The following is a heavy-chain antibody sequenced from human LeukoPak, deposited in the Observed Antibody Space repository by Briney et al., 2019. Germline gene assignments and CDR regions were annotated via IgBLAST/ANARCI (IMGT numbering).Heavy chain of an antibody. V-gene: IGHV1-18*01. Sequence: SSVKVSCKASGYSFTSYAISWVRQAPGQGLEWMGWISAYNGNINYAQKLQGRVTMTTDTSTSTAYMELTSLRADDTAVYYCARADADYGANFDYWGQGTRVVVSS. D-gene: IGHD4-17*01. J-gene: IGHJ4*02. CDR2: ISAYNGNI. CDR3: ARADADYGANFDY. CDR1: GYSFTSYA.